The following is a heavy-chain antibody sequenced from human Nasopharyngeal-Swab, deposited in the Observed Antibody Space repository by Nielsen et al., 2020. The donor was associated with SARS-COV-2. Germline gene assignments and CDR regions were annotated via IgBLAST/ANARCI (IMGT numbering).Heavy chain of an antibody. CDR3: ARDVRSYGSGSYYHYYYCYYMDV. V-gene: IGHV4-30-4*01. CDR2: IYYSGST. D-gene: IGHD3-10*01. CDR1: GGSISSGDYY. J-gene: IGHJ6*03. Sequence: SETLSLTCTVSGGSISSGDYYWSWIRQPPGKGLEWIGYIYYSGSTYYNPSLKRRVTISVDTSKNQFSLKLSSVTAADTAVYYCARDVRSYGSGSYYHYYYCYYMDVWGKGTKVTVSS.